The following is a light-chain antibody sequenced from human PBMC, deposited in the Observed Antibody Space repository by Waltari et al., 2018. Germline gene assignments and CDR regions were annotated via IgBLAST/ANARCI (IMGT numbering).Light chain of an antibody. J-gene: IGLJ1*01. CDR2: EVT. CDR3: GSSTVKNNLYA. V-gene: IGLV2-8*01. CDR1: SSDVGRYNS. Sequence: QSALTQPPSASGSPGQSVTISCTGTSSDVGRYNSVSWYQQYPGKAPKLMMYEVTKRPSGVPERLSGSKSGNAASLTVSGLQAEDEAEYYCGSSTVKNNLYAFGTGTKVTVL.